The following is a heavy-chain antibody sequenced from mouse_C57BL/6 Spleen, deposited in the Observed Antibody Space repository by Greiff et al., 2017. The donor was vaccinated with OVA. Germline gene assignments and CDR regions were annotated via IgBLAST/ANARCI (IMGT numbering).Heavy chain of an antibody. D-gene: IGHD3-2*02. Sequence: EVKVVESGGGLVKPGGSLKLSCAASGFTFSSYAMSWVRQTPEKRLEWVATISDGGSYTYYPDNVKGRFTISRDNAKNNLYLQMSHLKSEDTAMYYCAREEDSSGPLFDYWGQGTTLTVSS. V-gene: IGHV5-4*01. J-gene: IGHJ2*01. CDR2: ISDGGSYT. CDR3: AREEDSSGPLFDY. CDR1: GFTFSSYA.